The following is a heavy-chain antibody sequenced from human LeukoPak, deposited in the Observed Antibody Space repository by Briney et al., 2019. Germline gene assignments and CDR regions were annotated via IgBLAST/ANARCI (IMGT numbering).Heavy chain of an antibody. CDR3: ARDIDGYNPFDY. CDR2: INPNSGGT. J-gene: IGHJ4*02. D-gene: IGHD5-24*01. V-gene: IGHV1-2*06. CDR1: GYTFTGYY. Sequence: ASVKVSCKASGYTFTGYYMHWVRQAPGQGLERMGRINPNSGGTNYAQKFQGRVTMTRDTSISTAYMELSSLRSADTAVYYCARDIDGYNPFDYWGQGTLVTVSS.